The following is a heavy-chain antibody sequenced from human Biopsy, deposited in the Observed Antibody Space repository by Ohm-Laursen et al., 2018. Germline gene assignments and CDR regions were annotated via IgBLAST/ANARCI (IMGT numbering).Heavy chain of an antibody. D-gene: IGHD3-10*01. V-gene: IGHV4-4*07. CDR1: GGSINSYY. J-gene: IGHJ4*02. CDR3: VRGGSWSLPFDY. CDR2: LSTSGST. Sequence: SVTLSLTCIVSGGSINSYYWSWMRQPAGKGLEWIGRLSTSGSTNYSPSLNNRVTMSVDHSKNQFSQRLTSVTAADTAVYYWVRGGSWSLPFDYWGPGTLVTVSS.